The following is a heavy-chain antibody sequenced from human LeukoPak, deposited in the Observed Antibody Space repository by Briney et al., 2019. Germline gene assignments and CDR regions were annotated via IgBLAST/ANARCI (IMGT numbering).Heavy chain of an antibody. CDR1: GYTFTGYY. CDR2: INPNSGGT. V-gene: IGHV1-2*04. Sequence: ASVKVSCKASGYTFTGYYMHWVRQAPGQGLEWMGWINPNSGGTNYAQKFQGWVTMTRDTSISTAYMELSRLRSDDTAVYYCVRSLGYCSSTSCSAARGMDVWGKGTTVTVSS. CDR3: VRSLGYCSSTSCSAARGMDV. D-gene: IGHD2-2*01. J-gene: IGHJ6*04.